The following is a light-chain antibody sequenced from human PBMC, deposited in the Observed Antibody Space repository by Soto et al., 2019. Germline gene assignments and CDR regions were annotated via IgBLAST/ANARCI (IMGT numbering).Light chain of an antibody. J-gene: IGKJ1*01. CDR3: QQYNSYSWT. CDR1: QSISSW. V-gene: IGKV1-5*01. CDR2: DAS. Sequence: DIQMTQSPSTLSASVGDRDTITCRASQSISSWLAWYQQKPGKAPKLLIYDASSLESGVPSRFSGSGYGKEFTLTISSLQPDDFATYYCQQYNSYSWTFGQGTKVDIK.